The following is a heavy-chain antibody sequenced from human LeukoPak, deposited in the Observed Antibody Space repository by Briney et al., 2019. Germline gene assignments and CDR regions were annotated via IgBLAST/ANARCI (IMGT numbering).Heavy chain of an antibody. Sequence: SETLSLTCTVSNDSITRYYWTWIRQPPGKGLEYIGYVFYSGSTNYNPSLKSRITISVDTSKSHFSLRLTSVTAADTAIYYCARGGVLGQSAFDIWGHGTLVTVSS. CDR1: NDSITRYY. J-gene: IGHJ3*02. D-gene: IGHD3-10*01. CDR3: ARGGVLGQSAFDI. CDR2: VFYSGST. V-gene: IGHV4-59*01.